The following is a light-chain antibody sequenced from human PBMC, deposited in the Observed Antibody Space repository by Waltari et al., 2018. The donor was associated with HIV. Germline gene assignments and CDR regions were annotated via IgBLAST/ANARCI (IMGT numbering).Light chain of an antibody. V-gene: IGLV1-40*01. J-gene: IGLJ2*01. CDR1: SSNIGARFD. CDR3: QTYDSSLSGSVV. CDR2: GN. Sequence: QSVLTQPPSVSGAPGQTVTISCTGSSSNIGARFDVHWYQQIPGTAPKLLMYGNNRPAGVPDRLSGSKSGTSASLAITGLQAEDEADYYCQTYDSSLSGSVVFGGGTKLTVL.